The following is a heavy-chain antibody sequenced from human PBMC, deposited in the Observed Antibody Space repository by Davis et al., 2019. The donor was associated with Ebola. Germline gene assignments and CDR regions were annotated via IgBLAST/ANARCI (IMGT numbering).Heavy chain of an antibody. CDR1: GGSISTYL. D-gene: IGHD7-27*01. Sequence: MPSETLSLTCTVSGGSISTYLWTWIRQPPGKGLEWLGYIYYIGTTNYNPSLKSRVTISVDTSKNQFSLRLNSVTAADTAVYYCARATGDLYYYGMDVWGKGTTVTVSS. J-gene: IGHJ6*04. CDR2: IYYIGTT. CDR3: ARATGDLYYYGMDV. V-gene: IGHV4-59*01.